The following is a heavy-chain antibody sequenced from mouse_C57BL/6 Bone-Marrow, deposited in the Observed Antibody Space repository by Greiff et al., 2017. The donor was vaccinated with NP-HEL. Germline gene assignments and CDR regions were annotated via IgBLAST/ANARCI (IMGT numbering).Heavy chain of an antibody. CDR2: IHPNSGNT. CDR1: GYTFTSSW. Sequence: QVQLQQSGSVLVRPGASVKLSCKASGYTFTSSWMHWAKQRPGQGLEWIGEIHPNSGNTNYNEKFKGKATLTVDTSSSTAYVDLSSLTSEDSAVYYCARHYRYDAFDYWGQGTTLTVSS. D-gene: IGHD2-14*01. CDR3: ARHYRYDAFDY. J-gene: IGHJ2*01. V-gene: IGHV1S130*01.